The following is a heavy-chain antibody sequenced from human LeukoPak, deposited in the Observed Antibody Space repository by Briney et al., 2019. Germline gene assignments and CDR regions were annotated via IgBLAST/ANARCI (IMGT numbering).Heavy chain of an antibody. CDR1: GYTFTGYY. J-gene: IGHJ5*02. V-gene: IGHV1-2*02. CDR2: INPNSGGT. Sequence: GASVKVSSKASGYTFTGYYMHWVRQAPGQGLEWMGWINPNSGGTNYAQKFQGRVTMTRDTSISTAYMELSRLRSDDTAVYYCARDSSFYCSIASCYAGNWFDPWGQRTLVTVSS. D-gene: IGHD2-2*01. CDR3: ARDSSFYCSIASCYAGNWFDP.